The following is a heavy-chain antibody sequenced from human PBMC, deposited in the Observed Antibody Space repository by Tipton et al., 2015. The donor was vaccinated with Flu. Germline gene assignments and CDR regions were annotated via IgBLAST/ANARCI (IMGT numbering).Heavy chain of an antibody. Sequence: SLRLSCAASGFTFSSYGMHWVRQALGKGLEWVAVIAKDGSNKYYGDSVKGRFTISRDHSKNTLYLQMNSLRAEDTAVYYCAKVIPELVAGLEYWGQGTRVSVSS. CDR1: GFTFSSYG. V-gene: IGHV3-30*18. CDR2: IAKDGSNK. J-gene: IGHJ4*02. D-gene: IGHD6-19*01. CDR3: AKVIPELVAGLEY.